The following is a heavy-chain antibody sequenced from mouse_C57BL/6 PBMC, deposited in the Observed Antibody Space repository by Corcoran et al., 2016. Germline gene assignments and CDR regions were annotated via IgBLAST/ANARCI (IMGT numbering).Heavy chain of an antibody. D-gene: IGHD2-14*01. Sequence: DVQLQESGPGLVKPSQSLSLTCSVTGYSITSGYYWNWIRQFPGNKLEWMGYISYDGSNNYNPSRKNRICITRDKSTNQFFLQLNSVTTEDTATYYCARYNRFYWYFDVWGTGTTVTVSS. CDR3: ARYNRFYWYFDV. CDR1: GYSITSGYY. V-gene: IGHV3-6*01. J-gene: IGHJ1*03. CDR2: ISYDGSN.